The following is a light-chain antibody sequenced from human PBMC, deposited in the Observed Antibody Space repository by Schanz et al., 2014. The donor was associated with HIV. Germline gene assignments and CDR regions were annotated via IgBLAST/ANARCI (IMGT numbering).Light chain of an antibody. Sequence: EIVLTQSPATLSVSPGEGATLSCRASQSVSSNLAWYQHKPGQAPRLLIYGASNRATGIPDRFSGGGSGTDFTLTISRLEPEDFAVYYCQQYGSSPKTFGQGTKVEIK. CDR3: QQYGSSPKT. J-gene: IGKJ1*01. CDR1: QSVSSN. CDR2: GAS. V-gene: IGKV3-20*01.